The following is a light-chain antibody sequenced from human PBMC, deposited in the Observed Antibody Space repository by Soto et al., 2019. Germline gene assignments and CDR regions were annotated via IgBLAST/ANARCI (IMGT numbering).Light chain of an antibody. J-gene: IGLJ2*01. CDR3: GTWDYSLTAFV. Sequence: SVLTQPPSVSASPGEKVTISCSGRTSNIVNNFVSWYRQFPGTAPQLLIHDNNKRPSGIPERFSGSKGGSSATLGITGLQTGDEALYYCGTWDYSLTAFVFGGGTKLTVL. CDR1: TSNIVNNF. CDR2: DNN. V-gene: IGLV1-51*01.